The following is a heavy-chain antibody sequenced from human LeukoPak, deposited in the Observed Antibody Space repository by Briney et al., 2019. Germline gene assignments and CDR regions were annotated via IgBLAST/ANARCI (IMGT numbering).Heavy chain of an antibody. Sequence: SETLSLTCAVYGGSFSGYYWSWIRQPPGKGLEWIGEINHSGSTNYNPSLKSRVTISVDTSKNQFSLELSSVTAADTAVYYCARVYSSGWYRVDYWGQGTLVTVSS. J-gene: IGHJ4*02. CDR2: INHSGST. D-gene: IGHD6-19*01. CDR3: ARVYSSGWYRVDY. V-gene: IGHV4-34*01. CDR1: GGSFSGYY.